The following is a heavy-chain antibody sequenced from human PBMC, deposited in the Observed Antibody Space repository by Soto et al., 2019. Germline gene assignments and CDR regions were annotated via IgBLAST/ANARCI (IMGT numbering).Heavy chain of an antibody. D-gene: IGHD2-15*01. CDR3: ARRFCSGGTCYAFDY. CDR2: INHSGST. V-gene: IGHV4-34*01. Sequence: SETLSLTCAVYGGSFSGYYWTWIRQPPGKGLEWIGEINHSGSTNYNPSLKSRVTISVDTSKNQVSLKLSSVTAADTAVYYCARRFCSGGTCYAFDYWGQGTLVTVSS. CDR1: GGSFSGYY. J-gene: IGHJ4*02.